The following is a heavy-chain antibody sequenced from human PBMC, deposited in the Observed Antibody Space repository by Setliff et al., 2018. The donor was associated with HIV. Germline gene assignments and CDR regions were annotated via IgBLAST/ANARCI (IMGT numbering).Heavy chain of an antibody. CDR1: GGSFSDYY. D-gene: IGHD6-13*01. J-gene: IGHJ4*02. CDR2: INHRGST. Sequence: SETLSLTCAVYGGSFSDYYWTWIHQSPGKGLEWIGEINHRGSTNYNPSLKSRVTVSVDTSKNQFSLKLGSVTAADAAVYYCARESPSSSWFYFDFWGQGTLVTVSS. CDR3: ARESPSSSWFYFDF. V-gene: IGHV4-34*01.